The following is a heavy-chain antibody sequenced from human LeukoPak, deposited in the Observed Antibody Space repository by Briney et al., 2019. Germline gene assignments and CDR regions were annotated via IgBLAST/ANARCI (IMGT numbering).Heavy chain of an antibody. J-gene: IGHJ4*02. D-gene: IGHD6-13*01. CDR3: ATYSSSWYYFDY. V-gene: IGHV1-24*01. Sequence: ASVKVSCKVSGYTLTELSMHWVRQAPGKGLEWMGGFDPGDGETIYAQKFQGRVTMTEDTSTDTAYMELSSLRSEDTAVYYCATYSSSWYYFDYWGQGTLVTVSS. CDR2: FDPGDGET. CDR1: GYTLTELS.